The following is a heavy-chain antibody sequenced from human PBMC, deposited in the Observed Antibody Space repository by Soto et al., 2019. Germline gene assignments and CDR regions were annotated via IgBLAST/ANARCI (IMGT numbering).Heavy chain of an antibody. J-gene: IGHJ4*02. D-gene: IGHD2-15*01. Sequence: EVPLVESGGGLVQPGGSLRLSCAASGFTFSSYSMNWVRQAPGKGLEWVSYISSSSSTIYYADSVKGRFTISRDNAKNSLYLQMNSLRDEDTAVYSCARDVAAATPYYFDYWGQGTLVTVSS. CDR3: ARDVAAATPYYFDY. CDR1: GFTFSSYS. CDR2: ISSSSSTI. V-gene: IGHV3-48*02.